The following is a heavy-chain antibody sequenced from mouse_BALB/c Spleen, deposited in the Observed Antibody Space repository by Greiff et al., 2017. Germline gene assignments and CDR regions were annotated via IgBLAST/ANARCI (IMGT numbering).Heavy chain of an antibody. CDR1: GYSITSDYA. CDR2: ISYSGST. CDR3: ARSLLFITTVKGYAMDY. V-gene: IGHV3-2*02. D-gene: IGHD1-1*01. Sequence: EVQLQQSGPGLVKPSQSLSLTCTVTGYSITSDYAWNWIRQFPGNKLEWMGYISYSGSTSYNPSLKSRFSITRDTSKNQFFLQLNSVTTEDTATYYCARSLLFITTVKGYAMDYWGQGTSVTVSS. J-gene: IGHJ4*01.